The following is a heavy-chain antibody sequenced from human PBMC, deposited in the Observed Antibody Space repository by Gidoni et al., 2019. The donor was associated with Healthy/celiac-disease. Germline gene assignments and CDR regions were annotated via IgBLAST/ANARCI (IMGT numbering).Heavy chain of an antibody. J-gene: IGHJ4*02. CDR1: GFTFSSDA. Sequence: EVQLLESGGGLVQPGGSLRLSCAASGFTFSSDAMSWVRQAPGKGLEWVSAISGSGGSTYYADSVKGRFTISRDNSKNTLYLQMNRLRAEDTAVYYCAKVNYYGSGSYAYWGQGTLVTVSS. D-gene: IGHD3-10*01. V-gene: IGHV3-23*01. CDR2: ISGSGGST. CDR3: AKVNYYGSGSYAY.